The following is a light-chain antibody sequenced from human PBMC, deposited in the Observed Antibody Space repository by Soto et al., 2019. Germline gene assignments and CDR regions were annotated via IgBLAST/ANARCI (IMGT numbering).Light chain of an antibody. CDR2: DAS. CDR3: QLRSYWPPVFT. CDR1: QTFSSH. J-gene: IGKJ5*01. V-gene: IGKV3-11*01. Sequence: EIVLTQSPATLSLSPGEGATLSCRASQTFSSHLAWYQQKPGQAPRLLIYDASKRATGIPARFSGRGSGTDFTLTISSLEPEDFAVYHCQLRSYWPPVFTFGQGTRLEIK.